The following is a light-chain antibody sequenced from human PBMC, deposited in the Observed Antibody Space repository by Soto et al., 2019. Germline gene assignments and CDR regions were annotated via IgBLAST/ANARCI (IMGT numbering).Light chain of an antibody. CDR2: WAS. CDR1: RNVLHSSSNKNY. Sequence: DIVMTQSPDSLAVSLGERATINCKSSRNVLHSSSNKNYLAWYQQKPGQPPKLLIYWASTRESGVPDRSSGSGSGPAFTPSISSLQAEDVAVYSCQQYYRAPYTFGQGTMLEI. J-gene: IGKJ2*01. CDR3: QQYYRAPYT. V-gene: IGKV4-1*01.